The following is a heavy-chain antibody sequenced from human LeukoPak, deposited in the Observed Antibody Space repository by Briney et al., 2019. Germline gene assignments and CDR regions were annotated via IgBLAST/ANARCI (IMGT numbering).Heavy chain of an antibody. CDR2: ITTGSSTI. V-gene: IGHV3-48*01. Sequence: PWGSLRLSCAASGFTFSSHNMNWVRQAPGRGLEWISYITTGSSTIKYADSVKGRFTISRDNTKSSLYLQMNSLRAEDTAVYYCARDRGAVGGLLSYHFYYMDVWGKGTPVTVS. J-gene: IGHJ6*03. D-gene: IGHD1-26*01. CDR3: ARDRGAVGGLLSYHFYYMDV. CDR1: GFTFSSHN.